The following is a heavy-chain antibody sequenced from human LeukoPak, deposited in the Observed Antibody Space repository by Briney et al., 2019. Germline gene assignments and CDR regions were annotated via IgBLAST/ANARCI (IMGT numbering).Heavy chain of an antibody. Sequence: PGGSLRLSCAASGFTFSSYSMSWVRQAPGKGLEWVANIKQDGSEKYYVDSVKGRFTISRDNAKNSLYLQMNSLRAEDTAVYYCARVGYCSSTSCSVGAFDIWGQGTMVTVSS. CDR2: IKQDGSEK. J-gene: IGHJ3*02. CDR3: ARVGYCSSTSCSVGAFDI. D-gene: IGHD2-2*01. CDR1: GFTFSSYS. V-gene: IGHV3-7*01.